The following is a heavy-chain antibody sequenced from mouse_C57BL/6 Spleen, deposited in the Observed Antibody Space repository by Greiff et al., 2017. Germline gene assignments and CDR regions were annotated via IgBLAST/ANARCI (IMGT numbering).Heavy chain of an antibody. CDR3: AREGDGYFDY. Sequence: EVQRVESGGGLVKPGGSLKLSCAASGFTFSDYGMHWVRQAPEKGLEWVAYISSGSSTIYYADTVKGRFTISKDNAKNTLFLQMTSLRSEDTAMYYCAREGDGYFDYWGQGTTLTVSS. J-gene: IGHJ2*01. V-gene: IGHV5-17*01. CDR1: GFTFSDYG. CDR2: ISSGSSTI. D-gene: IGHD2-3*01.